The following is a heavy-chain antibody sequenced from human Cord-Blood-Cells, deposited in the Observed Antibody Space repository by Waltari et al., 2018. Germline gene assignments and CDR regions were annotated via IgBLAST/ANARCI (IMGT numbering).Heavy chain of an antibody. Sequence: EVQLVESGGGLVKPGGSLRLSCAASGFTFSSYTMNRVRQAPGKGLEWVSSISSSSSYIYYADSVKGRFTISRDNAKNSLYLQMNSLRAEDTAVYYCARERSYWYFDLWGRGTLVTVSS. J-gene: IGHJ2*01. CDR2: ISSSSSYI. CDR1: GFTFSSYT. V-gene: IGHV3-21*01. CDR3: ARERSYWYFDL.